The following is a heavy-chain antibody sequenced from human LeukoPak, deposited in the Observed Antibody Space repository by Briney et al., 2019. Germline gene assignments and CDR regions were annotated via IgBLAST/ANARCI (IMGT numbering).Heavy chain of an antibody. CDR3: AKDQSSSWLINWFDP. D-gene: IGHD6-13*01. CDR1: GFTFSSYA. CDR2: ISGSGGST. V-gene: IGHV3-23*01. Sequence: PGGSLRLSCAASGFTFSSYAMSWVRQAPGKGLKWVSAISGSGGSTYYADSVKGRFTISRDNSKNTLYLQMNSLRAEDTAVYYCAKDQSSSWLINWFDPWGQGTLVTVSS. J-gene: IGHJ5*02.